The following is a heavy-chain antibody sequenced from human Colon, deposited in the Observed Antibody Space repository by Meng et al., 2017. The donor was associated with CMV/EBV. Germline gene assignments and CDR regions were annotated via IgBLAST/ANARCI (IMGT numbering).Heavy chain of an antibody. CDR1: GGSVSSGSYY. D-gene: IGHD1/OR15-1a*01. V-gene: IGHV4-61*01. CDR3: ARGLGHASNNAHDY. Sequence: SETLFLTCTVSGGSVSSGSYYWSWIRQPPGKGLEWIGYIYYSGSTNYNPSLKSRVTISVDTSKNQFSLKLSSVTAADTAVYYCARGLGHASNNAHDYWGQGMLVTVSS. CDR2: IYYSGST. J-gene: IGHJ4*02.